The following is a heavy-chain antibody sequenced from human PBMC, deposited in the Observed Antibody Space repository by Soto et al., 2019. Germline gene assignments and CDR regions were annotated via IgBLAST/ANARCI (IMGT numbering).Heavy chain of an antibody. CDR3: VSPWLVVSPLDH. CDR1: GFIFSGSA. CDR2: IGRKAKNYAT. V-gene: IGHV3-73*02. J-gene: IGHJ4*02. Sequence: EVHLVQSGGGLVQPGGSLKLSCAASGFIFSGSAMHWVRQASGKGLEWVGRIGRKAKNYATEYGASVEGRFTISRDYSKNTTFLLMNSLKSEATAVYFCVSPWLVVSPLDHWGQGTLVTVSS. D-gene: IGHD6-19*01.